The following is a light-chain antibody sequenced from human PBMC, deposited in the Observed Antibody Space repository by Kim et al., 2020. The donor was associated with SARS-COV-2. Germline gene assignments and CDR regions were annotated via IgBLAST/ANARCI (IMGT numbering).Light chain of an antibody. J-gene: IGKJ3*01. CDR1: QSISRQ. CDR2: DAS. Sequence: DIQMTQPPSSLSASVGDRVTITCRTSQSISRQLNWYHQKTGRAPKLLIYDASTLQGGDPSRFSGSGSETDFTLTISSLQPGDCGTYFCQQSYITPCTFGPGTKEDIK. V-gene: IGKV1-39*01. CDR3: QQSYITPCT.